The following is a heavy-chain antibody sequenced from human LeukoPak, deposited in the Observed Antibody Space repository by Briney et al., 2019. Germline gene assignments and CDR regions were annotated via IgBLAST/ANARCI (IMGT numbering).Heavy chain of an antibody. CDR1: GGSFSGYY. CDR2: INHSGCT. CDR3: ARDVRQVDYVWGSYRYTHLFDP. V-gene: IGHV4-34*01. J-gene: IGHJ5*02. D-gene: IGHD3-16*02. Sequence: SETLSLTCAVYGGSFSGYYWSWIRQPPGKGLEWIGEINHSGCTNYNPSLKSRVTISVDTSKNQFSLKLSSVTAADTAVYYCARDVRQVDYVWGSYRYTHLFDPWGQGTLVTVSS.